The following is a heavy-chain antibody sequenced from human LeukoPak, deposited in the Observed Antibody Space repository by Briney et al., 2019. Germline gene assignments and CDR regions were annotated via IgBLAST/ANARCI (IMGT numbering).Heavy chain of an antibody. Sequence: PGGSLRLSCAASGFTFSSYNMNWVRQAPGKGLEWVGRTRNKANSYTKEYAASVKGRFTISRDDSKNSLYLQMNSLKTEDTAVYYCARSYSSGITRDFGAFDIWGQGTMVTVSS. V-gene: IGHV3-72*01. D-gene: IGHD3-22*01. CDR1: GFTFSSYN. J-gene: IGHJ3*02. CDR3: ARSYSSGITRDFGAFDI. CDR2: TRNKANSYTK.